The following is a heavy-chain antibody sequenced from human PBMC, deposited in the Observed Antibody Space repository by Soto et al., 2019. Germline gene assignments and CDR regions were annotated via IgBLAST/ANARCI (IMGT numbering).Heavy chain of an antibody. J-gene: IGHJ5*02. CDR3: ARERQSYISSQGVWFGL. CDR2: IFYSGTT. V-gene: IGHV4-31*03. CDR1: GCSISSGGYY. D-gene: IGHD3-3*02. Sequence: PSETLSLPCTVSGCSISSGGYYWCWIRQYPGKGLEWIGNIFYSGTTSYNPSLKSRVAISIDTSKNQFSLKLSSVTAADTAVYYCARERQSYISSQGVWFGLWGQAPLVTVSS.